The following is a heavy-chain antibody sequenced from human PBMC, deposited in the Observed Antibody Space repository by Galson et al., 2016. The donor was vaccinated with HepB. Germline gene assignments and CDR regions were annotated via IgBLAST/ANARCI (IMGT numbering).Heavy chain of an antibody. V-gene: IGHV3-33*01. Sequence: SLRLSCAASGFMFSSYGMHWVRQVPGKGLEWVAVIWNDGSKGYYGDSVKGRFFISRDNDRKMLLLQMNRLTAADTALYYCARVGHLDFWSGFYVPPFDYWCQGTLVTVSS. CDR2: IWNDGSKG. CDR3: ARVGHLDFWSGFYVPPFDY. D-gene: IGHD3-3*01. CDR1: GFMFSSYG. J-gene: IGHJ4*02.